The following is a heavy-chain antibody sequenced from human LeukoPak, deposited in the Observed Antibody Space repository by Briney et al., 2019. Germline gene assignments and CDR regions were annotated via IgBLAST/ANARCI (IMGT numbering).Heavy chain of an antibody. CDR2: INHSGST. CDR3: TSPWFDP. V-gene: IGHV4-34*01. Sequence: SETLSLTCAVYGGSFSGYYWSWIRQPPGKGLEWIGEINHSGSTNYNPSLKSRVTISVDTSKNQFSLKLSSVTAADTAVYYCTSPWFDPWGQGTLVTVSS. J-gene: IGHJ5*02. CDR1: GGSFSGYY.